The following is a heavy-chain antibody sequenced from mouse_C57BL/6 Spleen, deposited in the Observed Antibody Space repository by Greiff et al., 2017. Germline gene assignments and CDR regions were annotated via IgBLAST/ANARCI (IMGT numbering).Heavy chain of an antibody. CDR1: GYTFTDYY. CDR3: ARDYGSSYTAMDY. J-gene: IGHJ4*01. Sequence: QVQLQQSGPELVRPGASVKLSCKASGYTFTDYYINWVKQRPGQGLAWIARIYPGSGNNYYNEKFKGKATRTAEKSYSNAYRQLSRLTSEDSAVYFCARDYGSSYTAMDYWGQGTSVTVSS. V-gene: IGHV1-76*01. CDR2: IYPGSGNN. D-gene: IGHD1-1*01.